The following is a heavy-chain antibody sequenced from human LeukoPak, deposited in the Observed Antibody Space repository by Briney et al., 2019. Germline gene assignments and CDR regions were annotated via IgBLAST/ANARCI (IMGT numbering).Heavy chain of an antibody. V-gene: IGHV4-4*07. J-gene: IGHJ5*02. Sequence: PSETLSLTCTVSGGSISSYYWSWIRQPAGKGLEWIGRIYTSGSTNYNPSLKSRVTMSVDTSKNQFSLKLSSVTAADTAVYYCARDLPTATTNWFDPWGQGTLVTVSS. CDR2: IYTSGST. CDR3: ARDLPTATTNWFDP. CDR1: GGSISSYY. D-gene: IGHD4-17*01.